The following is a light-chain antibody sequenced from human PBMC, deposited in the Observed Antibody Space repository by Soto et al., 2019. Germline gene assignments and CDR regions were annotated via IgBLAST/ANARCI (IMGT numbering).Light chain of an antibody. J-gene: IGKJ4*01. Sequence: DIPMTQSPSSLSASVGDRVTITCRASQSISSYLNWYQQKPGKAPKLLIYAASRLQSGVTSRFSGSGSGTDFTLTISSLQPEDCATYYCQQSYSTPLTFGGGTKVEIK. CDR2: AAS. V-gene: IGKV1-39*01. CDR1: QSISSY. CDR3: QQSYSTPLT.